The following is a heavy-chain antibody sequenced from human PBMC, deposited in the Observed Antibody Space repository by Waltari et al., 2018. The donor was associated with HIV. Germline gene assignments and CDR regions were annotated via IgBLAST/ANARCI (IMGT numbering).Heavy chain of an antibody. CDR3: VKDSGRAADVFDL. Sequence: QLLESGGGLVEPGGSLRLSCAASGFIFTDFAMDGVRQAPGKGLEWGSAILGGGETFYADSVKGRFTISRDNSKNTLYLQMNSLRADDAAVYYCVKDSGRAADVFDLWGQGTMVTVSS. CDR1: GFIFTDFA. D-gene: IGHD3-10*01. CDR2: ILGGGET. V-gene: IGHV3-23*01. J-gene: IGHJ3*01.